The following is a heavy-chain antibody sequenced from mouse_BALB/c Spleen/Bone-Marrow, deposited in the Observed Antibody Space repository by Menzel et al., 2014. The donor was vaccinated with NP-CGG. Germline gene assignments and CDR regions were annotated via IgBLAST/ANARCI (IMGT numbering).Heavy chain of an antibody. CDR3: TTLARTNFDY. D-gene: IGHD3-1*01. J-gene: IGHJ2*01. CDR2: IYPGNSDT. Sequence: EVKLMESGTVLARPGAAVKMSCKASGYTFSNYWMRWVKQRPGQGLEWIGTIYPGNSDTTYNQKFKGKTKLTAVTSTSTAYMDLSSLTNEDSAVYYCTTLARTNFDYWGQGTTLTVSS. V-gene: IGHV1-5*01. CDR1: GYTFSNYW.